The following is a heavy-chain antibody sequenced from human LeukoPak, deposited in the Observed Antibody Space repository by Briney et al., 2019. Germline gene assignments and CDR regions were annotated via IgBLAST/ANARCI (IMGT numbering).Heavy chain of an antibody. D-gene: IGHD4-11*01. CDR3: SRAPYSNYVNLDY. V-gene: IGHV3-49*04. CDR1: GFTFDGYT. J-gene: IGHJ4*02. Sequence: GGSLRLSCTPSGFTFDGYTMSWVRQAPGKGLEWVGFIRSKAFGGTTEYAASVKGRFTISRDDSKGIAYLQMNSLKIEDTAMYHCSRAPYSNYVNLDYWGQGTLVTVSS. CDR2: IRSKAFGGTT.